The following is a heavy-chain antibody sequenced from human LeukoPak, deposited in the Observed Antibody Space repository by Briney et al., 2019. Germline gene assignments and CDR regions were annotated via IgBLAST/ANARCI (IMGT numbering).Heavy chain of an antibody. J-gene: IGHJ4*02. CDR3: ARSRGPESPGDFDY. D-gene: IGHD1-14*01. CDR2: ISYDGNNK. Sequence: GGSLRLSCAASGFTFRSYGMHWVRQAPGKGLEWVAVISYDGNNKYYADSVKGRFTISRDTSKNTLYLQMNSLRAEDTAVYYCARSRGPESPGDFDYWGQGTLVTVSS. V-gene: IGHV3-30*03. CDR1: GFTFRSYG.